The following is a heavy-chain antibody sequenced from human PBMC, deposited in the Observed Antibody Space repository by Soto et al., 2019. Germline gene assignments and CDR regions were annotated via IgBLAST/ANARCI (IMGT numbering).Heavy chain of an antibody. J-gene: IGHJ4*02. V-gene: IGHV3-23*01. CDR2: ISGTGGTT. Sequence: TGGSLRLSCAASGFTFNNYAMNWVRQAPGKGLEWVSAISGTGGTTYYADSVKDRFAISRDNSKNTLYLQMNSLRAEDTAVYYCAKWSSTWSQIIDYWGQGTLVTVSS. D-gene: IGHD6-13*01. CDR1: GFTFNNYA. CDR3: AKWSSTWSQIIDY.